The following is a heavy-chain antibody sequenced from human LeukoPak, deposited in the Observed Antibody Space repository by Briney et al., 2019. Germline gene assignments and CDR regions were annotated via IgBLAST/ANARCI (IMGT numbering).Heavy chain of an antibody. CDR1: GFTFSSYS. V-gene: IGHV3-21*01. CDR3: ARARRIDCSSTSCYPDAFDT. CDR2: ISSSSSYI. J-gene: IGHJ3*02. Sequence: KTGGSLRLSCAASGFTFSSYSMNWVRQAPGKGLERVSSISSSSSYIYYADSVKGRFTISRDNAKNSLYLQMNSLRAEDTAVYYCARARRIDCSSTSCYPDAFDTWGQGTMVTVSS. D-gene: IGHD2-2*01.